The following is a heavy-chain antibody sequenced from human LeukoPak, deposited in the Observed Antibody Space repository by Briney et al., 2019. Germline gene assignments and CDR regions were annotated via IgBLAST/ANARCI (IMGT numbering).Heavy chain of an antibody. CDR3: AKDRFHMITVTSCFDY. CDR1: GFTFSNYG. V-gene: IGHV3-30*02. CDR2: TRYDGSNK. Sequence: GGPLRLSCAASGFTFSNYGLHWVRQAPGKGLEWAAFTRYDGSNKRYAESVKGRFTISRDSSKNTLYLQMNSLRAEDTAVYYCAKDRFHMITVTSCFDYWGQGTLVTVSS. D-gene: IGHD4-17*01. J-gene: IGHJ4*02.